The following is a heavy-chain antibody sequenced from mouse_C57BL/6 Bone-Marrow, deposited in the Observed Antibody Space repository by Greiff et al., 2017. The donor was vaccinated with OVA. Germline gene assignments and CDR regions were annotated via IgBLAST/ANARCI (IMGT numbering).Heavy chain of an antibody. CDR2: ISDGGSYT. D-gene: IGHD3-2*02. CDR1: GFTFSSYA. CDR3: VREQGDISGYVLAWFAY. V-gene: IGHV5-4*01. Sequence: EVKLMESGGGLVKPGGSLKLSCAASGFTFSSYAMSWVRQTPEKRLEWVATISDGGSYTYYPDNVKGRFTISRDKAKNNLYLQMSHLKSEDTAMYYCVREQGDISGYVLAWFAYGGQGTLVTVSA. J-gene: IGHJ3*01.